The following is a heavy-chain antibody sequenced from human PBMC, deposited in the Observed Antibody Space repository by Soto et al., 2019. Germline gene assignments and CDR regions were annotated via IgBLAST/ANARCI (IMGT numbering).Heavy chain of an antibody. J-gene: IGHJ4*02. CDR2: IYYSGST. D-gene: IGHD3-3*01. CDR3: ARGRYDFWSGSNRKPKYYFDY. Sequence: SETLSLTCTVSGGSVSSGSYYWSWIRQPPGKGLEWIGYIYYSGSTNYNPSLKSRVTISVDTSKNQFSLKLSSVTAADTAVYYCARGRYDFWSGSNRKPKYYFDYWGQGTPVPVSS. CDR1: GGSVSSGSYY. V-gene: IGHV4-61*01.